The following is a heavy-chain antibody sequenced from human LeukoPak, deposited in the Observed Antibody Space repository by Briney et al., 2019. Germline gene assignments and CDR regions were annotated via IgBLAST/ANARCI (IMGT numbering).Heavy chain of an antibody. J-gene: IGHJ3*01. CDR1: GFFFTRNA. D-gene: IGHD5-12*01. V-gene: IGHV3-23*01. CDR3: ARVGRSVDFVPTIFDPLDS. CDR2: IGGTGAGT. Sequence: GGSLTLSCAASGFFFTRNAMNWVRQAPGKGLEWVSVIGGTGAGTYYADSVKGRFTISRDNSNNTLYLHMNNLRAEDTAIYYCARVGRSVDFVPTIFDPLDSWGQGTMATVSS.